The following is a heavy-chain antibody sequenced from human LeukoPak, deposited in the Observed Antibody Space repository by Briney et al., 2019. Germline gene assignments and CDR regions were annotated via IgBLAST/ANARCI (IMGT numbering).Heavy chain of an antibody. CDR1: GFTFSSYW. Sequence: GGSLRLSCAASGFTFSSYWMSWVRQAPGKGLEWVANIKKDGSEKYYVDSVKGRFTIPRDNAKTSLYLQMNSLRAEDTAVYYCAGDLSGVTGYTYGRGIDYWGQGTLVTVSS. V-gene: IGHV3-7*01. J-gene: IGHJ4*02. D-gene: IGHD5-18*01. CDR3: AGDLSGVTGYTYGRGIDY. CDR2: IKKDGSEK.